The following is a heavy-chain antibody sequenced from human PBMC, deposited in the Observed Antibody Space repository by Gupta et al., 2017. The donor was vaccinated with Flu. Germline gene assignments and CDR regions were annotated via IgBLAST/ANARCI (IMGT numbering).Heavy chain of an antibody. Sequence: EMQLVEFGGGLVQPGGSLRLSCAASGFTFSSSYLQWVRQAPGKGLVWVSRVNPDGSSTTYAESVKGRFTISRDNAKNTLYLRMNSLGDDDTAVYYCATVTSGCWGQGTLVTVSS. CDR1: GFTFSSSY. J-gene: IGHJ4*02. CDR3: ATVTSGC. D-gene: IGHD4-17*01. V-gene: IGHV3-74*03. CDR2: VNPDGSST.